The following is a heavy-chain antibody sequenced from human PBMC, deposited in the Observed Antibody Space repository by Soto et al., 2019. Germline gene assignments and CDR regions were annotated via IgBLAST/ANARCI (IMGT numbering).Heavy chain of an antibody. CDR2: ISGSGGIS. V-gene: IGHV3-23*01. CDR1: GFTFSNYA. J-gene: IGHJ4*02. Sequence: GGSLRLSCVVSGFTFSNYAMNWVRQAPGKGLEWVSVISGSGGISYYADSVKGRFTISRDNSKNTLYLQLNGLTAEDTAVYYCAKMDRITIFGVVSIDYWGQGTLVTV. D-gene: IGHD3-3*01. CDR3: AKMDRITIFGVVSIDY.